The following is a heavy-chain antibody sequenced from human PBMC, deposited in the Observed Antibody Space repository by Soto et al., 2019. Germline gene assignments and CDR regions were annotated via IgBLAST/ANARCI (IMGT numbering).Heavy chain of an antibody. J-gene: IGHJ3*02. Sequence: GSLRLSCAASGFAFCSHPMSWVRQAPEKGLEWVAGISDGGDLTYNADSVRGRFTISRDNSRNTLYLQMNSLRAEDTAVCYCARPVIGSSRAFDIWGQGTMVTVSS. CDR3: ARPVIGSSRAFDI. V-gene: IGHV3-23*01. CDR1: GFAFCSHP. CDR2: ISDGGDLT. D-gene: IGHD3-10*01.